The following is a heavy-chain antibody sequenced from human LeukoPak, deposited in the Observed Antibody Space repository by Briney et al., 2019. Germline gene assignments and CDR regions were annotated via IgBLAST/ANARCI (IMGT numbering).Heavy chain of an antibody. Sequence: SETLSLTCAIYGGSFSGYYWSWIRQPPGKGLEWIGEINHSGSTNYNPSLKSRVTISVDTSKNQFSLKLSSVTAADTAVYYCATGLIVVVTAIRGNWFDPWGQGTLVTVSS. CDR3: ATGLIVVVTAIRGNWFDP. CDR2: INHSGST. J-gene: IGHJ5*02. V-gene: IGHV4-34*01. CDR1: GGSFSGYY. D-gene: IGHD2-21*02.